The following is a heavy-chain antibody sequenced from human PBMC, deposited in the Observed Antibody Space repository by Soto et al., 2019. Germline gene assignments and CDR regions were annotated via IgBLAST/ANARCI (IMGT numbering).Heavy chain of an antibody. J-gene: IGHJ4*01. D-gene: IGHD2-8*01. V-gene: IGHV3-15*07. CDR3: STDSHSNGILVSLDY. CDR2: IKSKADGGTT. Sequence: EVQLVESGGGLVKPGESLRLSCAASGFRFSDAWINWGRQAPGKGLEWVGRIKSKADGGTTDFAAPMKGRFAVSRDDSKNLAFLQIYSLKTEDTAVYYCSTDSHSNGILVSLDYWGHGTLVTVSS. CDR1: GFRFSDAW.